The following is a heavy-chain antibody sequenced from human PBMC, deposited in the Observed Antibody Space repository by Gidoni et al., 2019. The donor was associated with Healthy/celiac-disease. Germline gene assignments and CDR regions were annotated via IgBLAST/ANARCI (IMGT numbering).Heavy chain of an antibody. V-gene: IGHV1-3*01. Sequence: QVQLVQSGAEVKKPGASVKVSCKASGYTFTSYAMHWVRQAPGQRLEWMGWINAGNGNTKYSQKFQGRVTITRDTSASTAYMELSSLRSEDTAVYYCAFCRDGNEAAFDIWGQGTMVTVSS. CDR1: GYTFTSYA. D-gene: IGHD2-15*01. CDR3: AFCRDGNEAAFDI. CDR2: INAGNGNT. J-gene: IGHJ3*02.